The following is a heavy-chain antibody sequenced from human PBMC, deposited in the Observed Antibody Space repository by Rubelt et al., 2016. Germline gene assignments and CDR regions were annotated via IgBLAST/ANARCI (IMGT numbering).Heavy chain of an antibody. V-gene: IGHV1-18*01. Sequence: QVQLVQSGAEVKKPGASVKVSCKASGYTFTSYGISWVRQAPGQGLAWLGWISAYNGNTNYAQKLKGRVTMTTDTATSTAYMELRSRRSDDTAVYYCASMYSSSWYRGWFDPWGQGTLVTVSS. CDR2: ISAYNGNT. J-gene: IGHJ5*02. CDR1: GYTFTSYG. CDR3: ASMYSSSWYRGWFDP. D-gene: IGHD6-13*01.